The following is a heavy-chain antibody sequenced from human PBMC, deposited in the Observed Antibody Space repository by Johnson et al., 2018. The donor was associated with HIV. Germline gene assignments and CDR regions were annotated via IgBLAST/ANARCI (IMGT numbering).Heavy chain of an antibody. CDR2: LSYDGKNK. J-gene: IGHJ3*01. CDR3: AKERFVHDAFDF. V-gene: IGHV3-30*18. D-gene: IGHD2-8*01. CDR1: GFAFSSYG. Sequence: QVQLVESGGGLVQPGGSLRLSCAASGFAFSSYGMHWVRQAPGKGLEWVAVLSYDGKNKYYADSVNGRFTISSDKSKNTMYLQMNSLIDEDTAVYHCAKERFVHDAFDFWDQGTMVTVSS.